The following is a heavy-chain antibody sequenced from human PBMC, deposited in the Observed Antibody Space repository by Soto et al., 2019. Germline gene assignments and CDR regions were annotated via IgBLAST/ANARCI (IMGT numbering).Heavy chain of an antibody. CDR2: INSDGSST. V-gene: IGHV3-74*01. J-gene: IGHJ6*02. Sequence: EVQLVESGGGLVQPGGSLRLSCAASGFTFSSYWMHWVRQAPGKGLVWVSRINSDGSSTSYADSVKGRFTISRDNAKNTLYRQMKSLRAEDTAVYYCARVGIQLWVKGGMDVWGQGTTVTVSS. D-gene: IGHD5-18*01. CDR3: ARVGIQLWVKGGMDV. CDR1: GFTFSSYW.